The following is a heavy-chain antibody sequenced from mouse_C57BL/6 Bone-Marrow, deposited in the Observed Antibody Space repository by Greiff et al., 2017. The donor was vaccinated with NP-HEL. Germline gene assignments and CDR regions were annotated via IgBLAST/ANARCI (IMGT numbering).Heavy chain of an antibody. CDR2: IHPNSGST. Sequence: VQLQQPGAELVKPGASVKLSCKASGYTFTSYWMHWVKQRPGQGLEWIGMIHPNSGSTNYNEKFKSKATLTVDKSSSTAYMQLSSLTSEDSAVDYCASPPCYSNYYGFAYWGQGTLVTVSA. D-gene: IGHD2-5*01. J-gene: IGHJ3*01. CDR3: ASPPCYSNYYGFAY. V-gene: IGHV1-64*01. CDR1: GYTFTSYW.